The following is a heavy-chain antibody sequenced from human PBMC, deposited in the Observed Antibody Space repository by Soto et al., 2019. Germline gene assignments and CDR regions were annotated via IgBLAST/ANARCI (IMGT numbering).Heavy chain of an antibody. Sequence: EVQLVESGGGLVQPGGSLRLSCAASGFTFSIYWMSWVRQAPGKGLEWVANIKQDGSEKYYVDSVKGRFTISRDNAKNSLYLQMNSLRAEDTAVYYCARGIAVAGIVYWGQGTLVTVSS. D-gene: IGHD6-19*01. V-gene: IGHV3-7*04. CDR1: GFTFSIYW. CDR2: IKQDGSEK. CDR3: ARGIAVAGIVY. J-gene: IGHJ4*02.